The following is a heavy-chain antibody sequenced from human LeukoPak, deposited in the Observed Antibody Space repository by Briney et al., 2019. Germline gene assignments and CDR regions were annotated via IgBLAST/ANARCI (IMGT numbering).Heavy chain of an antibody. Sequence: PGGSLRLSCAASGFTFSDYYMSWIRQAPGKGLEGGSYISSSGSTIYYADSVKGRFTISRDNAKNSLYLQMNSLRAEDTAVYYCARDMIVVYHYFDYWGQGTLVTVSS. CDR2: ISSSGSTI. D-gene: IGHD3-22*01. J-gene: IGHJ4*02. CDR3: ARDMIVVYHYFDY. V-gene: IGHV3-11*04. CDR1: GFTFSDYY.